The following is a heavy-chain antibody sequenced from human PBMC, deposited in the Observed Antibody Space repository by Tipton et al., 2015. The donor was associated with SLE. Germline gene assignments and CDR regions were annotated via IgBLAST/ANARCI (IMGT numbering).Heavy chain of an antibody. J-gene: IGHJ4*02. D-gene: IGHD4/OR15-4a*01. CDR3: ARVSSGTNYAIES. CDR2: IYTRGGT. Sequence: TLSLTCTVSGGSITSYYWSWVRQPAGKGLEWIGRIYTRGGTSYNPSLQSRVTVSVETSENQLSLQMRSVTAADTAVYYCARVSSGTNYAIESWGQGTLVTVSS. V-gene: IGHV4-4*07. CDR1: GGSITSYY.